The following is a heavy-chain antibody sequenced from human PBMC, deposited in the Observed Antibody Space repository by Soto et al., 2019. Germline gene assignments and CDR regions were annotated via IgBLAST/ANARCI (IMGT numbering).Heavy chain of an antibody. CDR3: ARELELEMATTHGGAFDI. D-gene: IGHD1-7*01. CDR2: ISYDGSNK. Sequence: SLRLSCAASGFTFSSYAMHWVRQAPGKGLEWVAVISYDGSNKYYADSVKGRFTISRDNSKNTLYLQMNSLRAEDTAVYYCARELELEMATTHGGAFDIWGQGTMVTVSS. CDR1: GFTFSSYA. V-gene: IGHV3-30-3*01. J-gene: IGHJ3*02.